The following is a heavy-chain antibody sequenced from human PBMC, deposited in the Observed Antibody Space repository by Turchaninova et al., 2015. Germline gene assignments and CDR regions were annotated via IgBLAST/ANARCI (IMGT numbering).Heavy chain of an antibody. CDR1: GFTFRSYA. Sequence: GGGVVQPGRSLRLSCAVSGFTFRSYAMHWVRQAPGKGLEWVAGISYDGSNTYYADSVKGRFTISRDNSRDTLYLQMNSLGAEDTAVYYCARDFFLDYYFDYWGQGTLVTVSS. V-gene: IGHV3-30*04. CDR2: ISYDGSNT. CDR3: ARDFFLDYYFDY. J-gene: IGHJ4*02.